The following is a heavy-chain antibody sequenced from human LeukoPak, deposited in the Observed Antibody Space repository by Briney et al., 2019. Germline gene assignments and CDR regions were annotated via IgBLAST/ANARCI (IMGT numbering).Heavy chain of an antibody. CDR3: ATDDFYDSSDFACY. CDR2: IKSKTDGGTT. J-gene: IGHJ4*02. D-gene: IGHD3-22*01. CDR1: GFTFSNAW. Sequence: GGSLRLSCAASGFTFSNAWMSWVRQAPGKGLEWVGRIKSKTDGGTTDYAAPVKGRFTISRDDSKNTLYLQMNSLRADDTAVYYCATDDFYDSSDFACYWGQGTLVTVSS. V-gene: IGHV3-15*01.